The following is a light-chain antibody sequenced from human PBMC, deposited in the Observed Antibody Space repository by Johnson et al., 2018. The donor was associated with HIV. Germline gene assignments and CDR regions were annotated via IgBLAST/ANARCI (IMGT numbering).Light chain of an antibody. CDR2: DNN. V-gene: IGLV1-51*01. J-gene: IGLJ1*01. Sequence: QPVLTQPPSVSAAPGQKVTISCSGSSSDMGNYAVSWYQQLPGTAPKLLIYDNNKRPSGIPDRFSGSKSGTSATLGITVLQTGDEADYYCGTWDTSLSAHYVFGSGTKVIVL. CDR1: SSDMGNYA. CDR3: GTWDTSLSAHYV.